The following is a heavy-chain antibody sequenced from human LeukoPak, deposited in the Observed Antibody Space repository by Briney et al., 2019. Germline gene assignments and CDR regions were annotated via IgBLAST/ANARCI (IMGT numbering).Heavy chain of an antibody. CDR3: AGTVRGVINYYGMDV. CDR2: ISGSGGST. V-gene: IGHV3-23*01. J-gene: IGHJ6*02. Sequence: GASLRLSCAASGFAFSSYAMSWVRQAPGKGLEWVSAISGSGGSTYYADSVKGRFTISRDNSKNTLYLQMNSLRAEGTAVYYCAGTVRGVINYYGMDVWGQGTTVTVSS. D-gene: IGHD3-10*01. CDR1: GFAFSSYA.